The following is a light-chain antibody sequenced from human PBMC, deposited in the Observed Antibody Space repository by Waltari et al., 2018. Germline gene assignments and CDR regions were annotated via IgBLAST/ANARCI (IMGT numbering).Light chain of an antibody. CDR3: QQRRNWPLT. CDR1: QSVNWY. V-gene: IGKV3-11*01. Sequence: FMLTQSPGPLSLSPGERATLSCRASQSVNWYLAWYQQRPGQAPRLLIYDTSNRATGIPARFSGSGSETDFTLTISSLEPDDSAVYYCQQRRNWPLTFGGGTKVEIK. J-gene: IGKJ4*01. CDR2: DTS.